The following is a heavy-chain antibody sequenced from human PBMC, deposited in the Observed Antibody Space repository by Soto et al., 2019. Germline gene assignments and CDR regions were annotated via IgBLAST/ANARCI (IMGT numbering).Heavy chain of an antibody. V-gene: IGHV3-30-3*01. J-gene: IGHJ3*02. CDR1: GFTFSSYT. CDR3: ARSGYYLDAFDI. CDR2: ISYDGTNK. Sequence: GGSLRLSCAASGFTFSSYTMHWVRQAPGKGLEWVAVISYDGTNKYYADSVKGRFTISRDNSKNTLYLQMNSLRAEDTAVYYCARSGYYLDAFDIWGHGTMVTVSS. D-gene: IGHD3-3*01.